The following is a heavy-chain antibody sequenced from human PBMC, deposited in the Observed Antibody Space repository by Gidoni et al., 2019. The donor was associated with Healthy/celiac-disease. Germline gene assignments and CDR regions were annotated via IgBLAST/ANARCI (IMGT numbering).Heavy chain of an antibody. Sequence: QVQLVQSGAEVKKPGASVKVSCKASGYTFTSYAMHGVRQAPGQRLEWMGWINAGNGNTKYSQKFQGRVTITRDTSASTAYMELSSLRSEDTAVYYCARSITMVRGVILYFDYWGQGTLVTVSS. V-gene: IGHV1-3*01. D-gene: IGHD3-10*01. J-gene: IGHJ4*02. CDR3: ARSITMVRGVILYFDY. CDR2: INAGNGNT. CDR1: GYTFTSYA.